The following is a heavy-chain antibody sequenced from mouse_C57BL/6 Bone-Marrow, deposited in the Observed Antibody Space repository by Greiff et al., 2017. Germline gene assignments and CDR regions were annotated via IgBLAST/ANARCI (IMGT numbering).Heavy chain of an antibody. V-gene: IGHV1-55*01. D-gene: IGHD2-3*01. Sequence: VQLQQPGAELVKPGASVKMSCKASGYTFTSSWITWVKQRPGQGLDWIGDIYPGSGSTNDNEKFKSKATLTVDTSSSTAYMQLSSLTSEDSAVYYCARSWGYSYYYAMDYWGQGTSVTVSS. CDR2: IYPGSGST. CDR1: GYTFTSSW. J-gene: IGHJ4*01. CDR3: ARSWGYSYYYAMDY.